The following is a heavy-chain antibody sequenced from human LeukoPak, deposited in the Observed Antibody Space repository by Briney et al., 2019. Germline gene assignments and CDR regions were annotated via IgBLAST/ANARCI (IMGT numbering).Heavy chain of an antibody. D-gene: IGHD3-16*02. CDR2: VHSSGTT. CDR1: GASIDAYY. J-gene: IGHJ5*01. CDR3: ARDYPWFDS. Sequence: SETLSLTCTVSGASIDAYYWSWIRQTPGKELTWIGFVHSSGTTKHNPPLEGRVTISVDTSKNQFSLKISSVTPADTAVYFCARDYPWFDSWGQGTLVTVSS. V-gene: IGHV4-59*01.